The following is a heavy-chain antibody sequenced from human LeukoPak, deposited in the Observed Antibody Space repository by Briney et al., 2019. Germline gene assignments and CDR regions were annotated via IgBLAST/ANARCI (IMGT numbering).Heavy chain of an antibody. CDR3: ARDVRSNGMDV. V-gene: IGHV1-46*01. J-gene: IGHJ6*02. CDR2: INPSGGST. CDR1: AYTFTSYY. Sequence: ASVKVSCKASAYTFTSYYMHWVRQAPGQGLEWMGIINPSGGSTSYAQKFQGRVTMTRDTSTSTVYMELSSLRSEDTAVYYCARDVRSNGMDVWGQGTTVTVSS.